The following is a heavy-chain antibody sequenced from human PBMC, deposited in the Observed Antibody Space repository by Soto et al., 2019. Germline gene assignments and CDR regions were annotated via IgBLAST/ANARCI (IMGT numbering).Heavy chain of an antibody. CDR1: GFTFSSYW. CDR3: ARIGGGTHDAFDI. CDR2: INSDGSST. J-gene: IGHJ3*02. Sequence: GGSLRLSCAASGFTFSSYWMHWVRQAPGKGLVWVSRINSDGSSTSYADSVKGRFTISRDNAKNTLYLQMNSLRAEDTAVYYCARIGGGTHDAFDIWGQGTMVTVSS. V-gene: IGHV3-74*01. D-gene: IGHD3-16*01.